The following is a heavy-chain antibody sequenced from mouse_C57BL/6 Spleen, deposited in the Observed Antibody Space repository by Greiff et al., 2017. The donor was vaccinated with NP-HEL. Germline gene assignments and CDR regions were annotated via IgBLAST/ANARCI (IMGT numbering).Heavy chain of an antibody. Sequence: VQLQQSGPELVKPGASVKLSCKASGYTFTSYDINWVKQRPGQGLEWIGWIYPRDGSTKYNEKFKGKATLTVDTSSSTAYMELHSLTSADSAVYFCARSTMVTTGYAMDYWGQGTSVTVSS. CDR2: IYPRDGST. J-gene: IGHJ4*01. CDR1: GYTFTSYD. D-gene: IGHD2-2*01. V-gene: IGHV1-85*01. CDR3: ARSTMVTTGYAMDY.